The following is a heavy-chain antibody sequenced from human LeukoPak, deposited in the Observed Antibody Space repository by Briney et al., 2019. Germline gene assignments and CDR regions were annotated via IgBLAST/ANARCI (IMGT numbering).Heavy chain of an antibody. CDR1: GGSFSGYY. V-gene: IGHV4-34*01. CDR2: INHSGST. D-gene: IGHD3-22*01. CDR3: ARDKAGRYYDSSGYYFDY. Sequence: SETLSLTCAVYGGSFSGYYWSWLRQPPGKGLEWIGEINHSGSTNYNPSLKSRVTISVDTSKNQFTLKLSSVTAADTAVYYCARDKAGRYYDSSGYYFDYWGQGTLVTVSS. J-gene: IGHJ4*02.